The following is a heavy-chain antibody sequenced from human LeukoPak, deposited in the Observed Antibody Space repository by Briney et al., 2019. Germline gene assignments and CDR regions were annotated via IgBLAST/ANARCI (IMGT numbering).Heavy chain of an antibody. CDR2: IKSETVGGTT. J-gene: IGHJ4*02. V-gene: IGHV3-15*01. Sequence: PGGSLRLSCVASGFTFNNAWMNWVRQAPGKGLEWVGRIKSETVGGTTDYVAPVKGRFTISRDDSKHTLYLQVNSLKTEDTGVYHCTTGYWGSLSFWGQGTLVTVSS. D-gene: IGHD7-27*01. CDR3: TTGYWGSLSF. CDR1: GFTFNNAW.